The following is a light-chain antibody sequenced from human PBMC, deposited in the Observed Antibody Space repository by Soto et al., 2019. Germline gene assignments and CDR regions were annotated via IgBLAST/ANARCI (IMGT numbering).Light chain of an antibody. CDR3: SSSTSSSTYV. CDR2: DVS. Sequence: QSALTQPASVSGSPGQSIPISCTGTRSDVGGFNYVSWYQQYPGKAPKVMIYDVSDRPSGVSNRVSGSKSGNTASLTISGLQAEDEAYYYCSSSTSSSTYVVGTGTKLTVL. J-gene: IGLJ1*01. CDR1: RSDVGGFNY. V-gene: IGLV2-14*01.